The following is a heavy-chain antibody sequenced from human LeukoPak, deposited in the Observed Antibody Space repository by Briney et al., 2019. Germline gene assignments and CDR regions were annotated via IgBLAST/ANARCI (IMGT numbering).Heavy chain of an antibody. D-gene: IGHD6-19*01. V-gene: IGHV3-74*01. CDR1: GFTFSSHW. CDR2: INSDGSSI. J-gene: IGHJ4*02. Sequence: GGSLRLSCAASGFTFSSHWMHWVRQAPGKGLVWVSRINSDGSSISYADSVKGRFTVSRDNAEKLVYLHMTSLRAEDTAMYFCAREGHSSGSLGDYWGQGILVTVSS. CDR3: AREGHSSGSLGDY.